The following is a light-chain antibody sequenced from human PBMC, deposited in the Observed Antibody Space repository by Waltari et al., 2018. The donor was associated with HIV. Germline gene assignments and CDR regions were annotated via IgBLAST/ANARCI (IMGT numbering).Light chain of an antibody. CDR1: QSVSSY. CDR2: GAS. J-gene: IGKJ5*01. V-gene: IGKV3-11*01. CDR3: HQRSNWPIT. Sequence: EIVLTQSPGTLTLSPGERATLSCRASQSVSSYLAWYQQKPGQAPRLLISGASSRATGIPARFSGSGSGTDFTLTISSLEPGDFGVYYCHQRSNWPITFGQGTRLEIK.